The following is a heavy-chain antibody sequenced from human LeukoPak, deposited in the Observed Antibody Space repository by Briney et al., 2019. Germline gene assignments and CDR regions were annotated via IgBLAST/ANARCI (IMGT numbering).Heavy chain of an antibody. CDR1: GFTVSSNY. CDR2: ICSGGST. J-gene: IGHJ4*02. V-gene: IGHV3-66*01. D-gene: IGHD6-19*01. CDR3: ASSLAVAWYYFYY. Sequence: PGGSLRLSCAASGFTVSSNYMSWVRQAPGKGLEWVSVICSGGSTYYADSVKGRFTISRDNSKNTLYLQMNSLRAEDTAVYYCASSLAVAWYYFYYWGQGTLATVSS.